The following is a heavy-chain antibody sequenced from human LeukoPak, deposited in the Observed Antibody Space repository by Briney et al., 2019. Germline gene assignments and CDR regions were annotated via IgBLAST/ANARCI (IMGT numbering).Heavy chain of an antibody. J-gene: IGHJ6*03. CDR3: ARSRITIFAVPNPDYYYYMDV. Sequence: SVKVSCKASGGTFSSCAISWVRQAAGQGLEWMGGIIPIFGAANYAQKFQGRVTITTDESTSTAYMELSSLRSEDTAVYYCARSRITIFAVPNPDYYYYMDVWGKGTTVTVSS. V-gene: IGHV1-69*05. CDR2: IIPIFGAA. D-gene: IGHD3-3*01. CDR1: GGTFSSCA.